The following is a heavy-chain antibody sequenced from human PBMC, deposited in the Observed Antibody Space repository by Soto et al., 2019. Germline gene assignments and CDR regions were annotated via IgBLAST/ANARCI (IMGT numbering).Heavy chain of an antibody. Sequence: EVQLLESGGGLVQPGGSLGLSCAASGFTFSSYAMSWVRQAPGKGLEWVSTISGRVLTTYLADSVKGRFTISRDNSKSTLHLQMNSLRAEDTAVYYCAKEGATSLYYFAYWGQGTLVSVSS. CDR3: AKEGATSLYYFAY. CDR1: GFTFSSYA. CDR2: ISGRVLTT. D-gene: IGHD5-12*01. J-gene: IGHJ4*02. V-gene: IGHV3-23*01.